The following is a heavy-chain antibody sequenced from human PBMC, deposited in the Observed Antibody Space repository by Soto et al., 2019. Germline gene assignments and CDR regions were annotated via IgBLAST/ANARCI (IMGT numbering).Heavy chain of an antibody. D-gene: IGHD6-13*01. CDR1: GFTFSNYW. CDR2: INGDGSST. Sequence: VQLVESGGGLVQPGGSLRLSCAASGFTFSNYWMHWVRQAPGKGLVWVSRINGDGSSTNYADSVKGRFTISRDNAKNTLYLQMNSLRAEDTAVYYCARDLAAADTFYYYGMDVWGQGTTVTVSS. CDR3: ARDLAAADTFYYYGMDV. J-gene: IGHJ6*02. V-gene: IGHV3-74*01.